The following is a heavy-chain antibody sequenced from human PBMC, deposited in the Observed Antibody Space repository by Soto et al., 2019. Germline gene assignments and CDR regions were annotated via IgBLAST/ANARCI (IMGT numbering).Heavy chain of an antibody. V-gene: IGHV1-58*01. CDR1: GFTFITSA. CDR2: IVVGNSNT. CDR3: AARVGYDSSGYVFDY. Sequence: QMQLVQSGPEVKKPGTSVKVSCKASGFTFITSAVQWVRQARGQHLEWIGWIVVGNSNTNYAQKFQERVTITRDMSTDTAYMELSSLRSDDTAVYYCAARVGYDSSGYVFDYWGQGTLVTVSS. D-gene: IGHD3-22*01. J-gene: IGHJ4*02.